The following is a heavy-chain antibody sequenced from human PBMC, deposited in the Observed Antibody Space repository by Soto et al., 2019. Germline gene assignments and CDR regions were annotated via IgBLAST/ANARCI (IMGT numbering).Heavy chain of an antibody. CDR2: IRSKVNSYAT. J-gene: IGHJ4*02. V-gene: IGHV3-73*01. CDR3: TRHRRGFDY. CDR1: GFAFSDSA. Sequence: EVQLVESGGGLVQPGGYLKLSCAASGFAFSDSAMHWVRQAPGKGLEWVGRIRSKVNSYATAYSVSVKGRFTFSRDDSKNSAFLQMNSLKTEDTAVYYCTRHRRGFDYWGQGTLVTVSS.